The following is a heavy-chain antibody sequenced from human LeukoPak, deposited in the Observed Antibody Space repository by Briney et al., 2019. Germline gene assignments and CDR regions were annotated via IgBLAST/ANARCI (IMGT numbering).Heavy chain of an antibody. CDR2: IIPIFGTA. J-gene: IGHJ5*02. Sequence: SVKVCCKASGGTFSSYAISWVRQAPGQGLEWMGGIIPIFGTANYAQKFQGRVTITADESTSTAYMELSSLRSEDTAVYYCARVVSGFGEFFNWFDPWGHGTLVTGSS. D-gene: IGHD3-10*01. V-gene: IGHV1-69*13. CDR1: GGTFSSYA. CDR3: ARVVSGFGEFFNWFDP.